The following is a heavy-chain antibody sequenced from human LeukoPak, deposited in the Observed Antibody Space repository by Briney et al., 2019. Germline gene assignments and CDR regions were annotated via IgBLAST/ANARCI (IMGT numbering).Heavy chain of an antibody. CDR3: ARGKHGSGNNWFDP. CDR2: TYYRSKWYN. V-gene: IGHV6-1*01. J-gene: IGHJ5*02. CDR1: GDSFSSNSAA. D-gene: IGHD3-10*01. Sequence: SQTLSLTCAISGDSFSSNSAAWNWIRPSPSRGLEWLGRTYYRSKWYNDYAVSVKSRITINPNTSKNQFSLQLNSVTPEDTAVYYCARGKHGSGNNWFDPWGQGTLVTVSS.